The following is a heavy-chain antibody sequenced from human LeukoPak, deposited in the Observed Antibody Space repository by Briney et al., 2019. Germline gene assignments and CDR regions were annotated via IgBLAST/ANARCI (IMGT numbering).Heavy chain of an antibody. CDR1: TFTFSSYY. CDR2: IKQDGSEK. D-gene: IGHD2-2*01. CDR3: ARDLGPCTSGCYAAEF. V-gene: IGHV3-7*04. J-gene: IGHJ4*02. Sequence: PGGSLRLSCAASTFTFSSYYMNWVRRAPGKGLEWVANIKQDGSEKNYVDSLRGRFTISRDNAKNSVYLQMNSLRAEDTAVCYCARDLGPCTSGCYAAEFWGQGTLVTVSS.